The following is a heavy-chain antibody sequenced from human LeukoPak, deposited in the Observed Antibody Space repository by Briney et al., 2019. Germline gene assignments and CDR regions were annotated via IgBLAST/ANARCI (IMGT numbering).Heavy chain of an antibody. J-gene: IGHJ6*02. Sequence: GGSLRLSCAASGFTFSSYAMHWVRQAPGKGLEWVAVISYDGSNKYYADSVKGRFTISRDNSKNTLYLQMKSLRAEDTAVYYCARDWPYYYGSGSYSPHYYYYGMDVWGQGTTVTVSS. CDR1: GFTFSSYA. CDR2: ISYDGSNK. D-gene: IGHD3-10*01. CDR3: ARDWPYYYGSGSYSPHYYYYGMDV. V-gene: IGHV3-30*04.